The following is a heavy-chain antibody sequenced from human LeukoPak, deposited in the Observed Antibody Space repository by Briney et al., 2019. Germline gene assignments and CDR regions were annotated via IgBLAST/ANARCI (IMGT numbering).Heavy chain of an antibody. Sequence: PGGSLRLSCAASGFTFCSYWMHWVRQAPGKGLVWVSRIRADGGSTSYADSVKGRFTISRDNAKNTLYLQMNSLGAEDTAVYYCARDEWGGIAVAGSQGGYWGQGTLVTVSS. CDR2: IRADGGST. D-gene: IGHD6-19*01. J-gene: IGHJ4*02. CDR1: GFTFCSYW. CDR3: ARDEWGGIAVAGSQGGY. V-gene: IGHV3-74*01.